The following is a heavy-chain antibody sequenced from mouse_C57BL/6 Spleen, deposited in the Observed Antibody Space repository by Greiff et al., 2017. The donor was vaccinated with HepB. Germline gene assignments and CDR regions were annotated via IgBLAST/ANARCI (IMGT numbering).Heavy chain of an antibody. CDR1: GFTFSSYT. CDR3: ARHDGYSYWYFDV. Sequence: EVMLVESGGGLVKPGGSLKLSCAASGFTFSSYTMSWVRQTPEKRLEWVATISGGGGNTYYPDSVKGRFTISRDNAKNTLYLQMSSLRSEDTALYYCARHDGYSYWYFDVWGTGTTVTVSS. V-gene: IGHV5-9*01. D-gene: IGHD2-3*01. J-gene: IGHJ1*03. CDR2: ISGGGGNT.